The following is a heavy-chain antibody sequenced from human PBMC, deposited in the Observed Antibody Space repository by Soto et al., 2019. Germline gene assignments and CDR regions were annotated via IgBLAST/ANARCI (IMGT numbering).Heavy chain of an antibody. D-gene: IGHD2-21*01. V-gene: IGHV1-2*02. CDR1: GYTFTGYY. Sequence: QVQLVQSGAEVKKPGASVKVSCKASGYTFTGYYMHWVRQAPGQGLEWMGWINPNSGGTNYAQKFQGRVTMNRDTSISTAYMALSRLRSDDTAVYYCARALIGKDPGWFDPWGQGTLVTVSS. CDR3: ARALIGKDPGWFDP. CDR2: INPNSGGT. J-gene: IGHJ5*02.